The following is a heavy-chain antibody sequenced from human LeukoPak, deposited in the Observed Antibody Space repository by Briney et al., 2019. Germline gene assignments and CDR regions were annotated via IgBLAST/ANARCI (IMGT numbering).Heavy chain of an antibody. CDR3: ARDPTVTTGGGYYYGMDV. Sequence: GGSLRLSCAASGFTFSSYWMHWVRQAPGKGLVWVSRINSDGSSTSYADSVKGRFTISRDNAKNSLYLQMNSLRAEDTAVYYCARDPTVTTGGGYYYGMDVWGQGTTVTVSS. CDR1: GFTFSSYW. CDR2: INSDGSST. D-gene: IGHD4-17*01. V-gene: IGHV3-74*01. J-gene: IGHJ6*02.